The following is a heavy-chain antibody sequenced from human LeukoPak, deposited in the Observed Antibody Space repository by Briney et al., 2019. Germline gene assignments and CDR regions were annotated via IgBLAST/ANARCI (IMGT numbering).Heavy chain of an antibody. CDR3: ARGRKYYDILTGGGLSQYYFDY. D-gene: IGHD3-9*01. CDR1: GYTFTSYD. J-gene: IGHJ4*02. CDR2: MNPNSGNT. V-gene: IGHV1-8*01. Sequence: ASVKVSCKASGYTFTSYDINWVRQATGQGLEWMGWMNPNSGNTGYAQKFQGRVTMTRNTSISTAYMELSNLRSEDTAVYYCARGRKYYDILTGGGLSQYYFDYWGQGTLVTVSS.